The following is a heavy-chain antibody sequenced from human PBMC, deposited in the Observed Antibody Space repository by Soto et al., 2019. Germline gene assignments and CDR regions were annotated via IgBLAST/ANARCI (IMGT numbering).Heavy chain of an antibody. D-gene: IGHD6-6*01. CDR1: GFCISRGCYY. V-gene: IGHV4-31*03. CDR3: ARVGISSSDAFDI. Sequence: SDTRSLTCTFSGFCISRGCYYWSWIRQHPEKGLEWIGYIYYTGNTYYNASLKSRVTISVDTSNNQFSLKLSSVTAADTAVYYCARVGISSSDAFDIWGQGTTVTV. CDR2: IYYTGNT. J-gene: IGHJ3*02.